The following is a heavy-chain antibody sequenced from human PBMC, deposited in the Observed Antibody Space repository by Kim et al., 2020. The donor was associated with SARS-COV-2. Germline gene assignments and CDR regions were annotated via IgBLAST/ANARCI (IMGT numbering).Heavy chain of an antibody. J-gene: IGHJ3*02. CDR2: GRNT. V-gene: IGHV3-66*01. CDR3: ARGLAFDI. Sequence: GRNTYYADSVKGRLTISRDNSKNTLYLQMTSLRAEDTAVYYCARGLAFDIWGQGTMVTVSS.